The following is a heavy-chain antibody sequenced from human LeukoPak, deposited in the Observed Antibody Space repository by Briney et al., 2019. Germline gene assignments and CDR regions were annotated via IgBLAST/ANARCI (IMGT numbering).Heavy chain of an antibody. J-gene: IGHJ4*02. CDR3: ATSRGSSTSCYDY. D-gene: IGHD2-2*01. Sequence: ASVKVSCKASGYTFTSYDINWVRQATGQGLEWMGWMNPNSGNTGYAQKFQGRVTITRNTSVSTAYMELSSLRSEDTAVYYCATSRGSSTSCYDYWGQGTLVTVSS. CDR2: MNPNSGNT. CDR1: GYTFTSYD. V-gene: IGHV1-8*03.